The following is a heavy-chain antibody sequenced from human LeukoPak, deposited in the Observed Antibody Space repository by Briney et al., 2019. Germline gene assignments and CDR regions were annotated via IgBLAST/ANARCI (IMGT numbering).Heavy chain of an antibody. J-gene: IGHJ4*02. Sequence: SETLSLTCTVSGASISSYYWSWIRQPPGKGLEWIGYIYYSGSTNYNPSLKSRVTISVDTSKNQFSLKLSSVTAADTAVYYCARGDPGITGTTYFDYWGQGTLVTVSS. CDR1: GASISSYY. CDR3: ARGDPGITGTTYFDY. V-gene: IGHV4-59*01. D-gene: IGHD1-20*01. CDR2: IYYSGST.